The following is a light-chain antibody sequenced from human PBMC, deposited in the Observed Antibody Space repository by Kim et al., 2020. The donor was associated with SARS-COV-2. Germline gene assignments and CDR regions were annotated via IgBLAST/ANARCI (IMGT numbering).Light chain of an antibody. CDR1: SLRSYY. CDR2: GRN. V-gene: IGLV3-19*01. Sequence: SSELTQDPAVSVALGQTVRITCQGDSLRSYYATWYQQKPRQAPVLVIYGRNSRPSGVPDRFSGSTSGNTASLTISGAQAEDEADFYCQSRDSGGNVVFGGGTHLVVL. J-gene: IGLJ2*01. CDR3: QSRDSGGNVV.